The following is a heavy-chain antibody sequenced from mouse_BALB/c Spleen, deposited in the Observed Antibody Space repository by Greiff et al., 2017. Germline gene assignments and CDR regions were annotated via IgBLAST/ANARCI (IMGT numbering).Heavy chain of an antibody. CDR3: ARDYYGSSYVAWFAY. Sequence: VQLQQSGAELVKPGASVKLSCTASGFNIKDTYMHWVKQRPEQGLEWIGRIDPANGNTKYDPKFQGKATITADTSSNTAYLQLSSLTSEDTAVYYCARDYYGSSYVAWFAYWGQGTLVTVSA. V-gene: IGHV14-3*02. CDR2: IDPANGNT. J-gene: IGHJ3*01. CDR1: GFNIKDTY. D-gene: IGHD1-1*01.